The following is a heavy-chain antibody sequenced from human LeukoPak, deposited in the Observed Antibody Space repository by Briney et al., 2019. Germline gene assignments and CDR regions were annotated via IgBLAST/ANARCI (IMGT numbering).Heavy chain of an antibody. V-gene: IGHV1-2*06. D-gene: IGHD6-19*01. CDR3: ASIGIAVVGRYRGIDY. CDR1: GYTFTAYY. Sequence: ASVKVSCKASGYTFTAYYKHWVRPARGQGLDWMGRSNPNSGVTNYAQRLQGRATMTRETSISTAYMELSRLRSDDTAVYYCASIGIAVVGRYRGIDYWGQGTLVTVSS. CDR2: SNPNSGVT. J-gene: IGHJ4*02.